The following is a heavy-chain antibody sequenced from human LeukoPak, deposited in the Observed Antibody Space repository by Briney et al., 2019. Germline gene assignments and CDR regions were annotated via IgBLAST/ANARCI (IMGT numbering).Heavy chain of an antibody. CDR1: GFTFSSYT. V-gene: IGHV3-21*01. CDR3: ARDKLERPYYFDY. CDR2: ISSSSSYI. Sequence: GGSLRLSCAASGFTFSSYTMNWVRQAPGKGLEWVSSISSSSSYIYYADSVKGRFTISRDNAKNSLYLQMNSLRAEDTAVYYCARDKLERPYYFDYWGQGTLVTVSS. J-gene: IGHJ4*02. D-gene: IGHD1-1*01.